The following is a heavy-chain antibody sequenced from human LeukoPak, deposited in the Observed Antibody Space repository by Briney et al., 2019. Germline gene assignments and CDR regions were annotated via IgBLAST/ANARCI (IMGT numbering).Heavy chain of an antibody. V-gene: IGHV3-7*01. J-gene: IGHJ4*02. D-gene: IGHD1-26*01. Sequence: PGGSLRLSCAALGFTFNNYWMSWVRQAPGKGLEWMANINQDGSGKHYVDSVKGRFTISRDNAKNSLYLQMNSLRAEDTAVYFCAKASIAGAIGVLDYWGQGTLVTVSS. CDR3: AKASIAGAIGVLDY. CDR2: INQDGSGK. CDR1: GFTFNNYW.